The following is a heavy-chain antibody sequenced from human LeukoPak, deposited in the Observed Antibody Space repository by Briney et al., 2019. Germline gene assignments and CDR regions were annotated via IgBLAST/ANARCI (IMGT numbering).Heavy chain of an antibody. J-gene: IGHJ4*02. CDR1: GYSISSGYY. V-gene: IGHV4-38-2*02. CDR2: IYHSGST. Sequence: PSETLSLTCAVSGYSISSGYYWGWIRQPPGKGLEWIGSIYHSGSTYCNPSLKSRVTISVDTSKNQFSLKLSSVTAADTAVYYCARETSYYYGSGSYFHWGQGTLVTVSS. CDR3: ARETSYYYGSGSYFH. D-gene: IGHD3-10*01.